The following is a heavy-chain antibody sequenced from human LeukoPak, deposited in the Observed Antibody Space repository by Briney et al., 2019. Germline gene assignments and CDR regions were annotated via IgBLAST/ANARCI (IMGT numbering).Heavy chain of an antibody. Sequence: GGSLRLSCAASGFTFSSNWLHWVRQAPGKGLVWVSRINSDGSSTSYADSVKGRFTISRDNAENTLYLQMNSLRAEDTAVYYCARAGSGSRNALDYWGQGTLVTVSS. J-gene: IGHJ4*02. CDR3: ARAGSGSRNALDY. V-gene: IGHV3-74*01. CDR2: INSDGSST. D-gene: IGHD3-10*01. CDR1: GFTFSSNW.